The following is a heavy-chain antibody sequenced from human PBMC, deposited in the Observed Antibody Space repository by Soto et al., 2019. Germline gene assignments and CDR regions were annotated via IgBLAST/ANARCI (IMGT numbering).Heavy chain of an antibody. V-gene: IGHV4-59*01. CDR2: IYDSGST. CDR1: GVSITSFY. D-gene: IGHD6-19*01. J-gene: IGHJ5*02. Sequence: QVKLQESGPGLVKPSETLSLTCTVSGVSITSFYWNWIRQPPGKGLEWIGCIYDSGSTNFNPSLKSRVTMAVDTAGTQCSLKLRSVTAADTAVYYCARGFSSMSWFAPWGQGTLVTVSS. CDR3: ARGFSSMSWFAP.